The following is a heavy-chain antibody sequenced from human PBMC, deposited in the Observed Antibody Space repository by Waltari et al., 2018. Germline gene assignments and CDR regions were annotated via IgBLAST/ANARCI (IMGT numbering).Heavy chain of an antibody. V-gene: IGHV4-4*07. CDR2: INTSGNT. J-gene: IGHJ4*02. CDR3: ARSYSGYDYDS. D-gene: IGHD5-12*01. CDR1: GGSISSYY. Sequence: QVQLQESAPGLVKPSETLSLTCTVSGGSISSYYWSWIRQPAGEGLEWIGRINTSGNTKFNPSLESRVTVSVDTSKNQFSLKLSSVTAADTAVYYCARSYSGYDYDSWGQGTLVTVSS.